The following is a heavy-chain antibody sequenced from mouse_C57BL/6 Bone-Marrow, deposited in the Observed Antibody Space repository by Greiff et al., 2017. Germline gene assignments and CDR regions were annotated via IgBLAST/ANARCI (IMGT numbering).Heavy chain of an antibody. CDR3: TTIYYGSSWYFDV. D-gene: IGHD1-1*01. CDR1: GFNIKDDY. Sequence: EVQLQQSGAELVRPGASVKLSCTASGFNIKDDYMHWVKQRPEQGLEWIGWIDPENGDTEYASKFQGKATITADTSSNTAYLQLSSLTSEDTAVYYCTTIYYGSSWYFDVWGTGTTVTVSS. CDR2: IDPENGDT. J-gene: IGHJ1*03. V-gene: IGHV14-4*01.